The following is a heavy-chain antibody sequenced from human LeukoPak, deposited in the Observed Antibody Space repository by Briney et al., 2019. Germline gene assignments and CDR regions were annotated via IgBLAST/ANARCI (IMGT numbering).Heavy chain of an antibody. J-gene: IGHJ4*02. D-gene: IGHD2-2*01. CDR3: ARHQYQLSALDY. V-gene: IGHV4-4*07. CDR1: GGSINNYY. CDR2: MSTSGST. Sequence: SETLSLTCVVSGGSINNYYWSWIRQPAGKGLERIGRMSTSGSTNYNPSLKSRVTISVDTSKSQFSLNLNSVTAADTAVYYCARHQYQLSALDYWGQGTLVTVSS.